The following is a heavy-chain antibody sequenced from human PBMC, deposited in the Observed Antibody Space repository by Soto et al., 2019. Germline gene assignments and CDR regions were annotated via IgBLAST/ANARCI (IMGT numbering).Heavy chain of an antibody. CDR1: GFSFRTYT. CDR3: AKARCTTTDCYVPDY. J-gene: IGHJ4*02. D-gene: IGHD1-26*01. CDR2: ISGSGGSP. V-gene: IGHV3-23*01. Sequence: EVQLSESGGGLVQTGGSLRLSCAASGFSFRTYTMSWVRQAPGKGLEWLSVISGSGGSPSYADSVQGRFAISRDNARKTLYMHMNSLRAEDTAMYYCAKARCTTTDCYVPDYWGRGTLVTVSS.